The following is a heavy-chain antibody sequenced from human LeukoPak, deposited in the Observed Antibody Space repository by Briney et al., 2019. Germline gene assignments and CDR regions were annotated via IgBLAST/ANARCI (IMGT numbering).Heavy chain of an antibody. D-gene: IGHD4-17*01. V-gene: IGHV1-2*02. CDR1: GYTFTGYY. CDR3: ARATTVTTLDLDY. Sequence: ASVKVSCKASGYTFTGYYMHWVRQAPGQGLEWMGWINPNSGGTNYAQKFQGRVTMTRDMSTSTVYMELSSLRSDDTAVYYCARATTVTTLDLDYWGQGTLVTVSS. J-gene: IGHJ4*02. CDR2: INPNSGGT.